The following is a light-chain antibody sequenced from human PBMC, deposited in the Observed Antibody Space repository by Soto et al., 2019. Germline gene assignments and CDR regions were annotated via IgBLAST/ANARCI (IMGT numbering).Light chain of an antibody. V-gene: IGKV3-15*01. CDR3: QHYHKWPLS. Sequence: VLTQSPATLSVFPGERVTLSCRASQTVSSALAWYQQKRGQAPRLLIYGGSTRATGVPARFSGSGSGTDFTLTISSLQSEDFASYYCQHYHKWPLSFGGGTKVDIK. CDR1: QTVSSA. J-gene: IGKJ4*01. CDR2: GGS.